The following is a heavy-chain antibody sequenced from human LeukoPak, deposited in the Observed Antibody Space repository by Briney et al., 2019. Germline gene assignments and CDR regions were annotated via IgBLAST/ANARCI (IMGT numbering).Heavy chain of an antibody. CDR3: ARYSGPAYFDY. CDR2: ISAYNGET. Sequence: ASVKVSCKASGYTFTNYGITWARQAPGQGLEWMGWISAYNGETNYAEKLQGRGTMTTDTSTSTAYMELRSLRSDDTAVYYCARYSGPAYFDYWGQGTLVTVSS. J-gene: IGHJ4*02. V-gene: IGHV1-18*01. CDR1: GYTFTNYG. D-gene: IGHD2-21*01.